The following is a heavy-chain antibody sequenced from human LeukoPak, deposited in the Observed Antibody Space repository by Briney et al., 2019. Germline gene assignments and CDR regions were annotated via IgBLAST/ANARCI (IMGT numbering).Heavy chain of an antibody. Sequence: GGSLRLSCAASGFTFSSYSMNWVRQAPGKGLEWVSSISSSSSYIYYADSVKGRFTISRDNAKNSLYLQMNSLRAEDTAVYYCARDGSSPPGHFDYWGQGTLVTVSS. J-gene: IGHJ4*02. CDR3: ARDGSSPPGHFDY. CDR1: GFTFSSYS. CDR2: ISSSSSYI. V-gene: IGHV3-21*01.